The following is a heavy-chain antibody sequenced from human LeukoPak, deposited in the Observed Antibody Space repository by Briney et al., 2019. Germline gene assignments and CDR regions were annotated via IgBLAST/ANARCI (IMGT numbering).Heavy chain of an antibody. CDR1: GFTFSSYG. CDR2: IYSGGST. V-gene: IGHV3-66*01. CDR3: ASEAERPGYSSALGFDY. J-gene: IGHJ4*02. Sequence: GGSLRLFCAASGFTFSSYGMHWVRQAPGKGLEWVSVIYSGGSTYYADSVKGGFTISRDNSKNTLYLQMNSLRAEDTAVYYCASEAERPGYSSALGFDYWGQGTLVTVSS. D-gene: IGHD6-19*01.